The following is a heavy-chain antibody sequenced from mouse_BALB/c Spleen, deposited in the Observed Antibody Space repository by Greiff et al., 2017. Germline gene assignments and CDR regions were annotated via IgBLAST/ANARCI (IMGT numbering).Heavy chain of an antibody. V-gene: IGHV5-6-3*01. J-gene: IGHJ2*01. D-gene: IGHD4-1*02. CDR2: INSNGGST. CDR3: ARQLGRGFDY. Sequence: DVMLVESGGGLVQPGGSLKLSCAASGFTFSSYGMSWVRQTPDKRLELVATINSNGGSTYYPDSVKGRFTISRDNAKNTLYLQMSSLKSEDTAMYYCARQLGRGFDYWGQGTTLTVSS. CDR1: GFTFSSYG.